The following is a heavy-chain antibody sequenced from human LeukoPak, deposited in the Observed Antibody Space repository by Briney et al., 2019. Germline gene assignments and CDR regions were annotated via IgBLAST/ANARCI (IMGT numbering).Heavy chain of an antibody. CDR3: AKDRIRLGYDSSGFHFDY. V-gene: IGHV3-30*02. J-gene: IGHJ4*02. CDR1: GFTFSSYG. D-gene: IGHD3-22*01. CDR2: IRYDGSNK. Sequence: GGSLRLSCAASGFTFSSYGMHWVRQAPGKGLEWVAFIRYDGSNKYYADSVKGRFTISRDNSKNTLYLQMNSLGAEDTAVYYCAKDRIRLGYDSSGFHFDYWGQGTLVTVSS.